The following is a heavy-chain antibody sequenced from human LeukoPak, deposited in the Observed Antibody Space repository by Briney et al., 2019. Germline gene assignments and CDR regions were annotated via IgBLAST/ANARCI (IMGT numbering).Heavy chain of an antibody. D-gene: IGHD2-2*01. CDR1: GYTFTSYD. CDR3: ARGVVPAAMSYYYYYYMDV. Sequence: ASVKVSCKASGYTFTSYDINWVRQATGQGLEWMGWMNPNSGNTGYAQKFQGRVTMTRNTSISTAYMELSSLRSEDTAVYYCARGVVPAAMSYYYYYYMDVWGKGTTVTVSS. J-gene: IGHJ6*03. CDR2: MNPNSGNT. V-gene: IGHV1-8*01.